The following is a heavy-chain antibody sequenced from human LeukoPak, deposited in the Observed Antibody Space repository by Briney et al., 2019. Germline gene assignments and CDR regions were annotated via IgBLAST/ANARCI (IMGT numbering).Heavy chain of an antibody. CDR1: GFTFSSYS. J-gene: IGHJ6*02. V-gene: IGHV3-7*04. CDR3: ARWGPHCSDSTCDRYFYGMDV. CDR2: IDQDGREK. Sequence: GGSLRLSCAASGFTFSSYSMNWVRQAPGKGLEWVANIDQDGREKYYMDSLKGRFTVSRDNAKNSLHLQMNSLRPEDTAIYYCARWGPHCSDSTCDRYFYGMDVWGQGTTVTVSS. D-gene: IGHD2-15*01.